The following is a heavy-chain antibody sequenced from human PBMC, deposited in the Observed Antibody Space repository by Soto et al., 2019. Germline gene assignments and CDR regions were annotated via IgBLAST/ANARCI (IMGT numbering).Heavy chain of an antibody. CDR2: IYHSGST. Sequence: SETLSLTCAVSGGSISSGGYSWSWIRQPPGKGLEWIGYIYHSGSTYYNPSLKSRVTISVDTSKNQFSLKLSSVTAADTAVYYCARFYSSSWYYYYYGMDVWGQGTTVTVSS. CDR1: GGSISSGGYS. CDR3: ARFYSSSWYYYYYGMDV. J-gene: IGHJ6*02. D-gene: IGHD6-13*01. V-gene: IGHV4-30-2*02.